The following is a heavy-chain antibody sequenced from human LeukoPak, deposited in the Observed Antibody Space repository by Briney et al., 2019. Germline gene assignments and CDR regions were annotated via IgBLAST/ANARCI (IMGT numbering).Heavy chain of an antibody. CDR1: GYTFTSYA. D-gene: IGHD6-13*01. J-gene: IGHJ1*01. CDR3: ARDEIFGGLAAGFQH. CDR2: INAGNGNT. Sequence: WASVKVSCKASGYTFTSYAMHWVRQAPGQRLEWMGWINAGNGNTKYSQKFQGRVTITRDTSASTAYMELSSLRSEDTAVYYCARDEIFGGLAAGFQHWGQGTLVTVSS. V-gene: IGHV1-3*01.